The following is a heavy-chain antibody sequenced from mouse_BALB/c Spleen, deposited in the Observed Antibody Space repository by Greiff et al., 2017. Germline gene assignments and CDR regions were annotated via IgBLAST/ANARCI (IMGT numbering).Heavy chain of an antibody. J-gene: IGHJ4*01. V-gene: IGHV1S132*01. CDR1: GYTFTSYW. Sequence: QVQLQQSGAELVKPGASVKLSCKTSGYTFTSYWIQWVKQRPGQGLGWIGELFPGTGTTYYNEKFKGKATLTIDTSSSTAYMQLSSLTSEDSAVYFCARARGLDYWGQGTSVTVSS. CDR2: LFPGTGTT. CDR3: ARARGLDY.